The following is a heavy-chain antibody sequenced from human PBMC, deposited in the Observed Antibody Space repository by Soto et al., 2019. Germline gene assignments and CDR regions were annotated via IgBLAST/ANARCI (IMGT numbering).Heavy chain of an antibody. CDR3: ASYRYSSSFDY. J-gene: IGHJ4*02. D-gene: IGHD6-13*01. CDR2: IIPIFGTA. V-gene: IGHV1-69*05. Sequence: ASVKVSCKASGGTFSSYAISWVRQAPGQGLEWMGGIIPIFGTANYAQKFQGRVTMTTDTSTSTAYMELRSLRSDDTAVYYCASYRYSSSFDYWGQGTLVTVSS. CDR1: GGTFSSYA.